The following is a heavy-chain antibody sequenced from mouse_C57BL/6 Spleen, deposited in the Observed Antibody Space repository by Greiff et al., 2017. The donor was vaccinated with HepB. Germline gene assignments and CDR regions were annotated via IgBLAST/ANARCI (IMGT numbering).Heavy chain of an antibody. CDR2: IYPRSGNT. D-gene: IGHD2-4*01. V-gene: IGHV1-81*01. CDR3: ARSGIYYDYDY. Sequence: VQLQESGAELARPGASVKLSCKASGYTFTSYGISWVKQRTGQGLEWIGEIYPRSGNTYYNEKFKGKATLTADKSSSTAYMELRSLTSEDSAVYFCARSGIYYDYDYWGQGTTLTVSS. J-gene: IGHJ2*01. CDR1: GYTFTSYG.